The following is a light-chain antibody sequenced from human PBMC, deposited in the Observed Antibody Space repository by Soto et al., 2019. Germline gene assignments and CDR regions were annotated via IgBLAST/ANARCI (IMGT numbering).Light chain of an antibody. CDR3: QQYNNWPSLT. CDR1: XXVXSN. J-gene: IGKJ4*01. Sequence: EIVMTQSPATLSVSPGERATXSCRXXXXVXSNLAWYQQKPGQAPRLLIYGASTRATGIPARFSGSGSGTEFTLTISSLQSEDFAVYYCQQYNNWPSLTFGGGTKVEIK. CDR2: GAS. V-gene: IGKV3-15*01.